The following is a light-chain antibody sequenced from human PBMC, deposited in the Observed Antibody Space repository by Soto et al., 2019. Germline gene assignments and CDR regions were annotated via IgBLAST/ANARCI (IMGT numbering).Light chain of an antibody. J-gene: IGKJ1*01. CDR3: HQYHSSTGT. CDR1: QSVSSSS. V-gene: IGKV3-20*01. Sequence: EIVLTQSPGTLSLSPGERATLSCRASQSVSSSSLAWYQHKPGQAPRLLMYDASSRATGIPDRSRGSGSGTDFTLTISRLEPEDFAVYYCHQYHSSTGTFGQGTRVEIK. CDR2: DAS.